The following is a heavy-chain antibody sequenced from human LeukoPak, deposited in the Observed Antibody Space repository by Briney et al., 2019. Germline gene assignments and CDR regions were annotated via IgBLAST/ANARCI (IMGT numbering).Heavy chain of an antibody. J-gene: IGHJ4*02. D-gene: IGHD3-9*01. CDR2: ISYSGST. CDR1: GAYISSHY. V-gene: IGHV4-59*11. Sequence: SETLSLTCTVSGAYISSHYWSWIRQPPGKGLEWLGYISYSGSTNYNHSLKSQVTISVDTKQFSLKLSSVTAADTAVYYCARGRFDWLPDPFDNWGQGALVTVSS. CDR3: ARGRFDWLPDPFDN.